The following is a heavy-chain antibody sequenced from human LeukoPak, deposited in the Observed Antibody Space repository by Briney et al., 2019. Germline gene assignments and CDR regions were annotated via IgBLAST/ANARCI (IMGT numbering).Heavy chain of an antibody. CDR1: GFTFSSYG. CDR2: IWYDGSNK. V-gene: IGHV3-33*01. CDR3: ARDVYTTVTSPFGFDP. D-gene: IGHD4-17*01. Sequence: GGSLRLSCAASGFTFSSYGMHWVRQAPGKGLEWVAVIWYDGSNKYYADSVKGRFTISRDNSKNTLYLQMNSLRAEDTAVYYCARDVYTTVTSPFGFDPWGQGTLVTVSS. J-gene: IGHJ5*02.